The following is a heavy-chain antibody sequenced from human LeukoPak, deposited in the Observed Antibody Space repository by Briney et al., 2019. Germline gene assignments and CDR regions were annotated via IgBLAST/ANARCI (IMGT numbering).Heavy chain of an antibody. V-gene: IGHV1-2*02. J-gene: IGHJ4*02. Sequence: ASVTVSCKASGYTFTGYYMHWVRQAPGQGLEWMGWINPNSGGTNYVQKFQGRVTMTRDTSISTAYMELSRLRSDDTAVYYCAREPLEAYWGQGTLVTVSS. CDR1: GYTFTGYY. CDR2: INPNSGGT. CDR3: AREPLEAY.